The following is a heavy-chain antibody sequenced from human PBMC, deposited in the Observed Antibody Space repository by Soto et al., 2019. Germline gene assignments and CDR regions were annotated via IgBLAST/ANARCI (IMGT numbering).Heavy chain of an antibody. J-gene: IGHJ6*02. Sequence: PSVKVSCKASGYTFTSYGISWVRQAPGQGLEWMGWISAYNGNTNYAQKLQGRVTMTTDTSTSTAYMELRSLRSDDTAVYYCARQDYYDSSGFPPRYYYYGMDVWGQGTTVTVSS. CDR2: ISAYNGNT. V-gene: IGHV1-18*01. CDR1: GYTFTSYG. CDR3: ARQDYYDSSGFPPRYYYYGMDV. D-gene: IGHD3-22*01.